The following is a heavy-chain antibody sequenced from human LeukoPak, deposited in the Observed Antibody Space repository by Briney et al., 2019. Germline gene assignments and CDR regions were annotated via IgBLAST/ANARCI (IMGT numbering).Heavy chain of an antibody. J-gene: IGHJ4*02. CDR2: INPSGGSP. D-gene: IGHD3-22*01. CDR3: ARPSDSSGYYYNY. CDR1: GYTFTSYY. Sequence: ASVKVSCKASGYTFTSYYMHWVRQAPRQGLECMGIINPSGGSPSYAQNFQGRVTMTRDTSTSTVYMELSSLRSEDTAVYYCARPSDSSGYYYNYWGQGNLVTVSS. V-gene: IGHV1-46*01.